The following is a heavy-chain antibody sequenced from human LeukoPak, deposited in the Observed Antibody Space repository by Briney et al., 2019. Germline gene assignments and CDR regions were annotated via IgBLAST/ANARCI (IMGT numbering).Heavy chain of an antibody. D-gene: IGHD3-22*01. Sequence: SVKVSCKASGGTFSSYAISWVRQAPGQGLEWMGRIIPILGMANYAQKFQGRVTITADKSTSTAYMELSSLRSEDTAVYYCASPTLYYYDSSGYKGAFDIWGQGTMVTVSS. J-gene: IGHJ3*02. CDR2: IIPILGMA. CDR1: GGTFSSYA. V-gene: IGHV1-69*04. CDR3: ASPTLYYYDSSGYKGAFDI.